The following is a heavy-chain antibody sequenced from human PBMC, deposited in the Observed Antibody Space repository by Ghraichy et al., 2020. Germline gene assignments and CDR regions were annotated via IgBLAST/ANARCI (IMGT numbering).Heavy chain of an antibody. CDR1: GLTFSGYT. CDR3: AGGPNYRISVVEFYFYMDV. V-gene: IGHV3-30-3*01. J-gene: IGHJ6*03. CDR2: ISYNGSNK. D-gene: IGHD2/OR15-2a*01. Sequence: GGSLRLSCAASGLTFSGYTMHWVRQAPGKGLEWMAVISYNGSNKEYAESVKGRFTISRDKSKNTLYLEMNSLTAEDTAVYYCAGGPNYRISVVEFYFYMDVWGKGTTVT.